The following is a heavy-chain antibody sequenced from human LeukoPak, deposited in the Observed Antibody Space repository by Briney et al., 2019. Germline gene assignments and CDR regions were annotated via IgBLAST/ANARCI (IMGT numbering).Heavy chain of an antibody. V-gene: IGHV1-2*06. Sequence: ASVKVSCKASGYTFTGYCMHWVRQAPGQGLEWMGRINPNSGGTNYAQKFQGRVTMTRDTSISTAYMELSRLRSDDTAVYYCAREIDYGDYVRYFDYWGQGTLVTVSS. CDR1: GYTFTGYC. CDR3: AREIDYGDYVRYFDY. D-gene: IGHD4-17*01. J-gene: IGHJ4*02. CDR2: INPNSGGT.